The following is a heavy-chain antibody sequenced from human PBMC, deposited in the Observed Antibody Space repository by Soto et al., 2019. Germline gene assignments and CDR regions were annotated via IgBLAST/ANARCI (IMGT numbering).Heavy chain of an antibody. CDR1: GFTFSSYA. CDR2: ISGSGGST. V-gene: IGHV3-23*01. D-gene: IGHD2-15*01. J-gene: IGHJ6*03. CDR3: AKEGRVGDYYYYYYMDV. Sequence: GGSLRLSCAASGFTFSSYAMSWVRQAPGKGLEWVSAISGSGGSTYYAYSVKGRFTISRDNSKNTLYLQMNSLRAEDTAVYYCAKEGRVGDYYYYYYMDVWGKGTTVTVSS.